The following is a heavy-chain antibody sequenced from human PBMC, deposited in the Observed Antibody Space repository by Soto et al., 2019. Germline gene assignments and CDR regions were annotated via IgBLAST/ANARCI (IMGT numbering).Heavy chain of an antibody. V-gene: IGHV3-23*01. CDR2: ISGSGGST. CDR1: EVTISSYA. J-gene: IGHJ4*02. D-gene: IGHD2-2*01. Sequence: GVSQRHCKAASEVTISSYAVSWIRQDPGKGLEWVSAISGSGGSTYYADSVKGRFTISRDNSKNTLYLQMNSLRAEDTAVYYCAKTTDGQLINYWGQGTLVTVSS. CDR3: AKTTDGQLINY.